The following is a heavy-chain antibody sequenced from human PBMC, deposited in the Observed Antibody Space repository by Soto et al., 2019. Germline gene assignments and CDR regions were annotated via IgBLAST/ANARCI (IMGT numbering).Heavy chain of an antibody. Sequence: EVQLLESGGGLVQPGGSLRLSCVASGFTFSDYGMSWVRQAPGKGLEWVSSVSSSGGSAYYVDSVRGRFTVSRDNSKNTCYLQMNTLRADVTALYYCASRWSGPQYYYFEYWGQGILVTVSS. CDR2: VSSSGGSA. V-gene: IGHV3-23*05. J-gene: IGHJ4*02. D-gene: IGHD3-3*01. CDR1: GFTFSDYG. CDR3: ASRWSGPQYYYFEY.